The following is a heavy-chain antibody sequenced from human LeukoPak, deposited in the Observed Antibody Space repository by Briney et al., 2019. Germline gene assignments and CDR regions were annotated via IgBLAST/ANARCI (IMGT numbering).Heavy chain of an antibody. Sequence: GGSLRLSCAASGITVSRYDMSWVRQAPGKGLEWISYIGGTNGAVYLADSVKGRFTTSRDNARNSLFLEMNSLRDEDTAVYYCVRGHMDVWGKGTTVIVSS. CDR2: IGGTNGAV. CDR1: GITVSRYD. V-gene: IGHV3-48*02. CDR3: VRGHMDV. J-gene: IGHJ6*03.